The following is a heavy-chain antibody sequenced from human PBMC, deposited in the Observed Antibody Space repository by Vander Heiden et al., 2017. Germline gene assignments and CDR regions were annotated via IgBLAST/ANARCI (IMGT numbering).Heavy chain of an antibody. J-gene: IGHJ4*02. V-gene: IGHV4-59*11. CDR2: IYYSGTT. Sequence: QVQLQESGPGLVKPSETLSLTCTVSGASISSHYWSWIRQPPGKELEWIGSIYYSGTTNYNPSLKSRVTISVDTSKTQFSLKLTSVTAADTAVYYCARDLSPSRLYFWGPGTLVTVSS. D-gene: IGHD3-9*01. CDR1: GASISSHY. CDR3: ARDLSPSRLYF.